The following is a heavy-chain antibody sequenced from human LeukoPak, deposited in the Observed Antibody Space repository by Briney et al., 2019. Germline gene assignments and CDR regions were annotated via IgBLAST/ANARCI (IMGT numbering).Heavy chain of an antibody. CDR2: IYSGGST. V-gene: IGHV3-53*01. CDR3: ARDKSYGDAFDI. D-gene: IGHD4-17*01. J-gene: IGHJ3*02. CDR1: GFTFSSYA. Sequence: GGSLRLSCAASGFTFSSYAMSWVRQAPGKGLEWVSVIYSGGSTYYADSVKGRFTISRDNSKNTLYLQMNSLRAEDTAVYYCARDKSYGDAFDIWGQGTMVTVSS.